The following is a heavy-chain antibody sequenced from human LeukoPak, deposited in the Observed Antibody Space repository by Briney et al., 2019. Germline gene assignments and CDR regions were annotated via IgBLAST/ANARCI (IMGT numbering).Heavy chain of an antibody. Sequence: GGSLTLSCAASGFTSSNYWMSWVRQAPRKGLEWVANIKQDGSEKYYVDSVKGRFTISRDNAKNSLYLQMNSLRAEDTAVYYCARDRGSSGWYEFDYWGQGTLGTVSS. CDR3: ARDRGSSGWYEFDY. D-gene: IGHD6-19*01. J-gene: IGHJ4*02. CDR2: IKQDGSEK. V-gene: IGHV3-7*01. CDR1: GFTSSNYW.